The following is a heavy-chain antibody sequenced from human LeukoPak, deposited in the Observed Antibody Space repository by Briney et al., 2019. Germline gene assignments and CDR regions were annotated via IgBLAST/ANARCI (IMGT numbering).Heavy chain of an antibody. V-gene: IGHV1-46*01. CDR1: GYTFTSYY. D-gene: IGHD3-16*01. Sequence: ASVKVSCKASGYTFTSYYMHWVRQAPGQGLEWMGIINPSGGSTSYAQKFQGRVTMTRDMSTSTVYTELSSLRSEDTAVYYCASGRFSANWFDPWGQGTLVTVSS. J-gene: IGHJ5*02. CDR3: ASGRFSANWFDP. CDR2: INPSGGST.